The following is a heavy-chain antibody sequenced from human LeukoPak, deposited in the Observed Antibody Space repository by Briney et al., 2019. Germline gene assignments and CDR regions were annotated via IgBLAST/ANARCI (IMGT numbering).Heavy chain of an antibody. V-gene: IGHV3-7*01. CDR2: IKQDGSET. CDR1: GFTFSTYW. Sequence: GGSLRLSCAASGFTFSTYWMSWVRQAPGEGLEWVANIKQDGSETYYLDSVKGRFTISRDNAENALYLQMNSLRDEDTAVYCCARSANTGWWNYWGQGALVTVSS. D-gene: IGHD6-19*01. CDR3: ARSANTGWWNY. J-gene: IGHJ4*02.